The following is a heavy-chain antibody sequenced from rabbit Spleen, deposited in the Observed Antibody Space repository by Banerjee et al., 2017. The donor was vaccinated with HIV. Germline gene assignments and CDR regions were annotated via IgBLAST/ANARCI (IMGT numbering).Heavy chain of an antibody. Sequence: QEQLVESGGGLVQPGGSLKLSCKASGFDFSNYGVSWVRQAPGKGLEWIACINAVTGKAVYASWAKGRFTISKTSSTTVTLQMTSLTAADTATYFCAREPTSEDSFNLWGPGTLVTVS. V-gene: IGHV1S45*01. D-gene: IGHD4-1*01. CDR2: INAVTGKA. J-gene: IGHJ4*01. CDR3: AREPTSEDSFNL. CDR1: GFDFSNYG.